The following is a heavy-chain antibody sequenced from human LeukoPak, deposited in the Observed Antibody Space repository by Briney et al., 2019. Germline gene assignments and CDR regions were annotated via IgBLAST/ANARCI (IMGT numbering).Heavy chain of an antibody. CDR3: AKGSSGGWPYYFDS. Sequence: QTGGSLRLSWAAAGFTFSSYAMSWVRQAPGKGLEWVAAISGSGGSTYYADSVKGRFTISRDNSKNTPYLQMNSLTAEDTAVYYCAKGSSGGWPYYFDSWGQGTLVTVSS. V-gene: IGHV3-23*01. J-gene: IGHJ4*02. CDR2: ISGSGGST. D-gene: IGHD6-19*01. CDR1: GFTFSSYA.